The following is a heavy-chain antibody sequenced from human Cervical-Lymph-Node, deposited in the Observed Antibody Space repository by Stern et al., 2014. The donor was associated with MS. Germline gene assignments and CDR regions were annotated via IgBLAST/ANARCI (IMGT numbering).Heavy chain of an antibody. CDR1: GFSFDEYN. CDR3: ASNPFYYYGLDV. D-gene: IGHD1-14*01. V-gene: IGHV3-9*01. Sequence: EVNLVESGGGLVQPGRSLRLSCVASGFSFDEYNMHWVRQAPGPGLEWVSGISWNSDNIGYAASVKGRFTISRDNAKNSLYLQMDSLRAEDTALYYCASNPFYYYGLDVWGQGTTVTVSS. J-gene: IGHJ6*02. CDR2: ISWNSDNI.